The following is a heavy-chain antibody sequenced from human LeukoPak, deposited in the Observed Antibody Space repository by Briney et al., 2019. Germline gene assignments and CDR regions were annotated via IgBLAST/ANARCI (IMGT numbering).Heavy chain of an antibody. CDR3: ARGRAVVVPAASMDV. V-gene: IGHV3-21*01. J-gene: IGHJ6*02. CDR1: RFTFSNYS. CDR2: ISSSSSYI. D-gene: IGHD2-2*01. Sequence: GGSLRLSCAASRFTFSNYSMNWVRQAPGKGLEWVSSISSSSSYICYADSVKGRFTISRDNAKNSLYLQMNSLRAEDAAVYYCARGRAVVVPAASMDVWGQGTTVTVSS.